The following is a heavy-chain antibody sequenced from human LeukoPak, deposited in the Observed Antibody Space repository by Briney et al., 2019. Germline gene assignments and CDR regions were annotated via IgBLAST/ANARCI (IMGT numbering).Heavy chain of an antibody. Sequence: SETLSLTCTVSGGSISSYYWSWIRQPAGKGLEWIGRIYTSGSTNYNPSLKGRVTMSVDTSKNQFSLKLSSVTAADTAVYYCARVGGGYCSGGSCEYYFDYWGQGTLVTVSS. CDR2: IYTSGST. D-gene: IGHD2-15*01. CDR3: ARVGGGYCSGGSCEYYFDY. CDR1: GGSISSYY. V-gene: IGHV4-4*07. J-gene: IGHJ4*02.